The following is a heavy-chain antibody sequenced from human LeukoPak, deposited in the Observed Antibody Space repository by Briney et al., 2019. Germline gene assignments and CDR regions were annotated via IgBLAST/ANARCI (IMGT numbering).Heavy chain of an antibody. Sequence: PGGSLRLSCAAPGFTFSSYAMHWVRQAPGKGLEWVAVISYDGSNKYYADSVKGRFTISRDNSKNTLYLQMNSLRAEDTAVYYCARDMEPPGVVDNWGQGTLVTVPS. CDR2: ISYDGSNK. CDR3: ARDMEPPGVVDN. V-gene: IGHV3-30-3*01. D-gene: IGHD1-1*01. CDR1: GFTFSSYA. J-gene: IGHJ4*02.